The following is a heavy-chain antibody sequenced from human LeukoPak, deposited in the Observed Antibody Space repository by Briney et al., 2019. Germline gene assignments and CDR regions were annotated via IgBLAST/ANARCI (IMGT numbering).Heavy chain of an antibody. V-gene: IGHV3-53*01. Sequence: PGGSLRLSCAASGFTVSSTYMSWVRQAPGKGLEWVSLIYSDGSTFYADSVKGRFTISRDNSKNTLYLQMSSLRAEDTAVYYCARDSSSFSNYFDYWGQGTLVTVSS. J-gene: IGHJ4*02. CDR1: GFTVSSTY. CDR3: ARDSSSFSNYFDY. D-gene: IGHD3-3*02. CDR2: IYSDGST.